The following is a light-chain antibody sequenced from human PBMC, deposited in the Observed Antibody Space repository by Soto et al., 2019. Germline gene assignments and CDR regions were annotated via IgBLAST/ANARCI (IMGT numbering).Light chain of an antibody. V-gene: IGKV3-20*01. Sequence: EVVLTQSPGTLSLSPGERATLSCRASQSVASSYLAWYQQKPGQAPRLLIYGSSSRATGIPDRFSGSGSGTDFTLTISSLQAEDVALYYCQQYYTTPYTFGQGTNLEI. CDR2: GSS. CDR3: QQYYTTPYT. CDR1: QSVASSY. J-gene: IGKJ2*01.